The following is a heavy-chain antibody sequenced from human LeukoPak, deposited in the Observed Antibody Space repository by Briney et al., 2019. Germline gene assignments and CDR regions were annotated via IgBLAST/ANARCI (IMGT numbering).Heavy chain of an antibody. CDR2: INPNSGGT. J-gene: IGHJ5*02. CDR1: GYTFTGYY. CDR3: ARGVAAAGTNWFDP. V-gene: IGHV1-2*06. Sequence: ASVKVSCKASGYTFTGYYMHWLRQAPGQGLEWMGRINPNSGGTNYAQKFQCRVTMTRDTSISTAYMELSRLRSDDTAVYYCARGVAAAGTNWFDPWGQGTLVTVSS. D-gene: IGHD6-13*01.